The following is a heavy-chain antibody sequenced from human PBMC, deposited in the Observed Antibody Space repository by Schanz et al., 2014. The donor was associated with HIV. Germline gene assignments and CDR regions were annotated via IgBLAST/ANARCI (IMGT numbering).Heavy chain of an antibody. CDR1: GFTFRSYG. J-gene: IGHJ5*02. D-gene: IGHD3-22*01. CDR3: ARQSTYYYDTSGYQFDP. Sequence: VQLVESGGDVVQPGRSLRLSCAASGFTFRSYGMHWVRQAPGKGLEWVAVIWYDGSNKYYADSVKGRFTISRDNSKNTLYLQMNSLRAEDTAVYYCARQSTYYYDTSGYQFDPWGQGTLVTVSS. CDR2: IWYDGSNK. V-gene: IGHV3-33*08.